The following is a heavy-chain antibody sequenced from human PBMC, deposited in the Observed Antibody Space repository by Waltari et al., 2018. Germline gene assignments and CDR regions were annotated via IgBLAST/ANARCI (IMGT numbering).Heavy chain of an antibody. V-gene: IGHV1-2*02. CDR2: NNPNSGGT. CDR3: ARVDVGWLQFDY. CDR1: GYTFTGYY. Sequence: QVQLVQSGAEVKKPGASVKVSCKASGYTFTGYYMHWVRQAPGQGLEWMGWNNPNSGGTKYAQKFQGRGTMTRETSISTAYMELSRLRSDDTAVYYCARVDVGWLQFDYWGQGTLVTVSS. D-gene: IGHD5-12*01. J-gene: IGHJ4*02.